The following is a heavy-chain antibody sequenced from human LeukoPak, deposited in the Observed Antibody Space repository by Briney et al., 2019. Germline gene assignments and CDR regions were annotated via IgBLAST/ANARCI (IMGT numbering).Heavy chain of an antibody. D-gene: IGHD3-10*01. CDR2: IYYSGST. J-gene: IGHJ4*02. CDR1: GGSISSYY. V-gene: IGHV4-59*01. Sequence: SGTLSLTCTVSGGSISSYYWSWIRQPPGKGLEWIGYIYYSGSTNYNPSLKSRVTISVGTSKNQFSLKLSSVTAADTAVYYCASTMYRVYFDYWGQGTLVTVSS. CDR3: ASTMYRVYFDY.